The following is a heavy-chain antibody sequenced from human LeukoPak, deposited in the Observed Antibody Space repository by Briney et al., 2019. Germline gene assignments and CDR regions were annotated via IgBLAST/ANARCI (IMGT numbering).Heavy chain of an antibody. Sequence: SETLSLTCTVSGGSISSSSYYWGWIRQPPGKGLEWIGSIYYSGSTYYNPSLKSRVTISVDTSKNQFSLKLSSVTAADTAVYYCARGRSSVYYGSALRSYFDYWGQGTLVTVSS. CDR1: GGSISSSSYY. J-gene: IGHJ4*02. D-gene: IGHD3-10*01. CDR3: ARGRSSVYYGSALRSYFDY. CDR2: IYYSGST. V-gene: IGHV4-39*01.